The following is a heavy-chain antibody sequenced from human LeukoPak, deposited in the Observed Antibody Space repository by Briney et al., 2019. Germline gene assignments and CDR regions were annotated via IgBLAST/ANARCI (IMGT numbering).Heavy chain of an antibody. CDR2: INSDGSST. J-gene: IGHJ3*02. D-gene: IGHD6-6*01. V-gene: IGHV3-74*01. Sequence: GGSLRLSCAASGFTFSSYWMHWVRQAPGKGLVWVSRINSDGSSTSYADSVKGRFTISRDNAKNTLCLQMNSLRAEDTAVYYCASDAYSSSSGRAFDIWGQGTMVTVSS. CDR3: ASDAYSSSSGRAFDI. CDR1: GFTFSSYW.